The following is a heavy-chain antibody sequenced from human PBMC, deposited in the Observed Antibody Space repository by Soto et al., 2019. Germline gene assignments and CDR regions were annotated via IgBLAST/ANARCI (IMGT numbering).Heavy chain of an antibody. V-gene: IGHV1-18*01. CDR2: INPYNANT. J-gene: IGHJ4*02. CDR3: AKGAGWEPEYSSDY. CDR1: GYTFTSYG. Sequence: QVQLVQSGAEVKKPGASVKVSCKASGYTFTSYGIIWVRQAPGQGLEWMGWINPYNANTKYAQKVQGRVTMTTDTSTSTAYMELTSLRSDDTAVYYCAKGAGWEPEYSSDYWGQGTLVTVSS. D-gene: IGHD1-26*01.